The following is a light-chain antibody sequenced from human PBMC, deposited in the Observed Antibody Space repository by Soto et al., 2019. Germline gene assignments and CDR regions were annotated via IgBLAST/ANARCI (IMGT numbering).Light chain of an antibody. V-gene: IGKV3-15*01. CDR2: GAS. CDR1: QSVRSD. J-gene: IGKJ4*01. Sequence: EIVMTQSPATLSPSPGERATLSCTPSQSVRSDLAGYQQNPGRAAMLVIYGASTRAIGMPARLSGGGSGTEFTLTIRCLQSEDVGGYYFQEYKKWPLTVGGGTKVDIK. CDR3: QEYKKWPLT.